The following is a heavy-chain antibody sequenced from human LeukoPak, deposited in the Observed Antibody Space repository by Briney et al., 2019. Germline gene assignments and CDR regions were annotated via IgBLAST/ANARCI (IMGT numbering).Heavy chain of an antibody. V-gene: IGHV1-2*02. J-gene: IGHJ4*02. Sequence: ASVKVSCKASGYTFSSYGISWVRQAPGQGLEWMGWISPNSGGTNYAQKFQGRVTMTRDTSISTAYVELSSLRSDDTAVYYCARGGAYTYGYYWGQGTLVTVSS. D-gene: IGHD5-18*01. CDR3: ARGGAYTYGYY. CDR1: GYTFSSYG. CDR2: ISPNSGGT.